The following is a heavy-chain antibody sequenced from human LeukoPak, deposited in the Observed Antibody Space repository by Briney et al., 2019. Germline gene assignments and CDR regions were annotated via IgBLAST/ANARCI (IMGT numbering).Heavy chain of an antibody. Sequence: KTSETLSHTCTVSGGSISSGGYYWSWIRQHPGKGLEWIGYIYYSGSTYYNPSLKSRVTIAVDTSTNQFSLTMSSVTAADTAVYYCARSLPPLRGYYGSGSYLKGPHNWFDPWGQGTLVTVSS. CDR1: GGSISSGGYY. CDR2: IYYSGST. V-gene: IGHV4-31*03. J-gene: IGHJ5*02. CDR3: ARSLPPLRGYYGSGSYLKGPHNWFDP. D-gene: IGHD3-10*01.